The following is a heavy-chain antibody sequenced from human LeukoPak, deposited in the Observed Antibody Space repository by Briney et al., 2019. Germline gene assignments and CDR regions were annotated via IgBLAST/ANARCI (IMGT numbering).Heavy chain of an antibody. V-gene: IGHV4-31*03. CDR3: AREGRFDDFWSGYIDY. J-gene: IGHJ4*02. CDR1: GGSSSSGGYH. D-gene: IGHD3-3*01. CDR2: IYYSGST. Sequence: PSQTLSLTCTVSGGSSSSGGYHWSWIRQHPGRGLEWIGYIYYSGSTYYNPSLKSRVTISVDTSKNQFSLKLSSVTAADTAVYYCAREGRFDDFWSGYIDYWGQGTLVTVSS.